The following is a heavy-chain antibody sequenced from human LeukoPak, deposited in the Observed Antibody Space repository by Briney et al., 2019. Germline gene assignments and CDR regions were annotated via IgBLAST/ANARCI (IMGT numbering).Heavy chain of an antibody. CDR3: ARARYSWLQLGVYFDY. CDR1: GGSISSYY. Sequence: PSETLSLICTVSGGSISSYYWSWIRQPPGKGLEWIGYIYYSGSTNYNPSLKSRVTISVDTSKNQFSLKLSSVTAADTAVYYCARARYSWLQLGVYFDYWGQGTLVTVSS. V-gene: IGHV4-59*01. CDR2: IYYSGST. J-gene: IGHJ4*02. D-gene: IGHD5-24*01.